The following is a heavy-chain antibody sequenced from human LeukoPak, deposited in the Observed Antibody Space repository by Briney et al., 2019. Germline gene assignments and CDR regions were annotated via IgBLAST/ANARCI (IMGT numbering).Heavy chain of an antibody. CDR1: GFTVSSKY. Sequence: TGGSLRLSCAASGFTVSSKYMSWVRQAPGKGLEWVANIKQDGSEKYYVDSVKGRFTISRDNAKSSLFLQMNSLRAEDTAVYYCARVNRVTAIQELDYWGQGTLVTVSS. J-gene: IGHJ4*02. CDR2: IKQDGSEK. V-gene: IGHV3-7*03. D-gene: IGHD2-21*02. CDR3: ARVNRVTAIQELDY.